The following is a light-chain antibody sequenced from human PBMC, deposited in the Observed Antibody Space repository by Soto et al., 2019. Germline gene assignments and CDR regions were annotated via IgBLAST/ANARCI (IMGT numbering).Light chain of an antibody. CDR2: GNS. CDR1: SSNIGAGYD. Sequence: QSVLTQPPSVSGAPGQRVTISCTGSSSNIGAGYDVHWYQQLPGTAPKLLIYGNSNRPSGVPDRFSGSKSGTSASLAITGRMAEDEAGYYSQSYVSSLSGRVFGGGTKLTVL. V-gene: IGLV1-40*01. CDR3: QSYVSSLSGRV. J-gene: IGLJ3*02.